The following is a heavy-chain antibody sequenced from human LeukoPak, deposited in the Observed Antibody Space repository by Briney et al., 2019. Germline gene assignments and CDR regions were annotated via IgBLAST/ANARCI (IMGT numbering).Heavy chain of an antibody. CDR3: VRDRRTYGDNAFDI. D-gene: IGHD4-17*01. CDR1: GGSVSSGGYY. J-gene: IGHJ3*02. CDR2: IFYTGTT. V-gene: IGHV4-61*08. Sequence: SETLSLTCTVSGGSVSSGGYYWSWIRQPPGKGLEWMGYIFYTGTTNYNPSLKSRVTMSVDTSKNQFSLRLSSVTAADTAMYYCVRDRRTYGDNAFDIWGQGTMVTVSS.